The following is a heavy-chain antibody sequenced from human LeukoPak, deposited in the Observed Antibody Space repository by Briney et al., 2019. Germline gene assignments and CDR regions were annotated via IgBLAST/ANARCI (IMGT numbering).Heavy chain of an antibody. CDR1: GSSFTSYW. Sequence: GESLKISCKSSGSSFTSYWIGWVRQMPGKGLEWMGIIYPGDSDTRYSPSFQGQVTISADKSISTAYLQWSSLKASDTAMYYCARRLRCSGGSCYGSDYWGQGTLVTVSS. CDR2: IYPGDSDT. J-gene: IGHJ4*02. V-gene: IGHV5-51*01. D-gene: IGHD2-15*01. CDR3: ARRLRCSGGSCYGSDY.